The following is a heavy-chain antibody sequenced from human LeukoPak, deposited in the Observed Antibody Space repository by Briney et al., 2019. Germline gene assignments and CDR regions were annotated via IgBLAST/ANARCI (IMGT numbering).Heavy chain of an antibody. CDR3: VAAGGFDY. J-gene: IGHJ4*02. Sequence: SETLSLTCTVSGGSISSYYWSWIRQPPGKGLEWIGYIYYTGSTNYNPSLKSRVTISVDTSKNLFSLKLSYVDAADTAVYYCVAAGGFDYWGQGTLVTVSS. V-gene: IGHV4-59*08. CDR2: IYYTGST. CDR1: GGSISSYY. D-gene: IGHD6-25*01.